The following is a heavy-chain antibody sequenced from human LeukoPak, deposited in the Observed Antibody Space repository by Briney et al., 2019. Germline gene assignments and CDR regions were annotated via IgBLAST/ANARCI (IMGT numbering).Heavy chain of an antibody. CDR2: ISAYNGNT. Sequence: ASVKVSCKASGYTFTSYGISWVRQAPGQGLEWMGWISAYNGNTNYAQKLQGRVTMTTGTSTSTAYMELRSLRSDDTAVYYCARGGFYYDSSGYLFDYWGQGTLVTVSS. D-gene: IGHD3-22*01. CDR3: ARGGFYYDSSGYLFDY. J-gene: IGHJ4*02. CDR1: GYTFTSYG. V-gene: IGHV1-18*01.